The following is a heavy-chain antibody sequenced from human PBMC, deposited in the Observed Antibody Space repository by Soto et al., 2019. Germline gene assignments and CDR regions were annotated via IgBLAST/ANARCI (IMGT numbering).Heavy chain of an antibody. CDR1: GESISTYY. D-gene: IGHD5-12*01. CDR2: IYYSGST. J-gene: IGHJ4*02. CDR3: ARAYGGYADY. Sequence: SETLSLTCAVSGESISTYYCMWIRQPPGKGLEWIGYIYYSGSTNYNPSLKSRVTISVDTSKNQFSLKLSSVTAADTAVYYCARAYGGYADYWGQGALVTVSS. V-gene: IGHV4-59*01.